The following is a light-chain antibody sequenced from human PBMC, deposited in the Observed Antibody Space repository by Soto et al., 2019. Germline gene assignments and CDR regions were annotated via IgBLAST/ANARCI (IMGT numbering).Light chain of an antibody. J-gene: IGLJ1*01. CDR1: SSDIGGYNY. CDR3: SSYTSSVAYV. V-gene: IGLV2-14*01. CDR2: EVT. Sequence: QSVLTQPASVSGSPEQSVTMSCTGTSSDIGGYNYVSWYQHHPGEAPKLIIFEVTNRPSWVSNRFSGSKSGNTASLTISGLQAEDEAEYYCSSYTSSVAYVFGSGTKVTVL.